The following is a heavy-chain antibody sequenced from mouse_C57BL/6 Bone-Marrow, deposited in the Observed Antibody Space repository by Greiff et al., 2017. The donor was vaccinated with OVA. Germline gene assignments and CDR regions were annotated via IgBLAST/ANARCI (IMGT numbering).Heavy chain of an antibody. CDR1: GYTFTSYG. Sequence: QVQLQQSGAELARPGASVKLSCKASGYTFTSYGISWVKQRTGQGLEWIGEIYPRSGNTYYNEKFKGKATLTADKSSSTAYMELRSLTSEDSAVYVCERLGYDGYSWFAYWGQGTLVTVSA. D-gene: IGHD2-3*01. V-gene: IGHV1-81*01. CDR3: ERLGYDGYSWFAY. CDR2: IYPRSGNT. J-gene: IGHJ3*01.